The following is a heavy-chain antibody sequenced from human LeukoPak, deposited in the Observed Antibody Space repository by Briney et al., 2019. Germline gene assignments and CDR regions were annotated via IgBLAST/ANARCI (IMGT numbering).Heavy chain of an antibody. CDR1: GGSFSGYY. V-gene: IGHV4-34*01. Sequence: ASETLSLTCAVYGGSFSGYYWSWIRQPPGKGLEWIGEINHSGSTNYNPSLKSRVTISADTSKNQLSLKLSSVTAADTAVYYCARDSGYELNNYYGMDVWGQGTTVTVSS. CDR3: ARDSGYELNNYYGMDV. CDR2: INHSGST. J-gene: IGHJ6*02. D-gene: IGHD5-12*01.